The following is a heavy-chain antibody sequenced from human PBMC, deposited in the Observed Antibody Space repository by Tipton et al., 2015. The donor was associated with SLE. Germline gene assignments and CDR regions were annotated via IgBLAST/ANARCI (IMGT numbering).Heavy chain of an antibody. V-gene: IGHV4-59*11. Sequence: TLSLTCTVSGASINSHYWSWIRQPPGKGLEWIGYIYYSGKTDYNPSLKSRVTISVDTSKNQFSLKLSSVTAADTAVYYCAREYFDISTGYPFDYWGQGTLVTVSS. CDR3: AREYFDISTGYPFDY. CDR1: GASINSHY. CDR2: IYYSGKT. J-gene: IGHJ4*02. D-gene: IGHD3-9*01.